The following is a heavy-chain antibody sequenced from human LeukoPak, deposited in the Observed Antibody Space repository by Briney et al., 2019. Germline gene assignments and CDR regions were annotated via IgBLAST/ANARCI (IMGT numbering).Heavy chain of an antibody. Sequence: GESLKISCKGSGYSFTSYWIGWVRQMPGKGLEWMGIIYPGDSDTRYSPSFQGQVTISADKSISTAYLQWSSPKASDTAMYYCARHKGNYDILTGYPAPLDYWGQGTLVTVSS. CDR2: IYPGDSDT. V-gene: IGHV5-51*01. CDR1: GYSFTSYW. J-gene: IGHJ4*02. CDR3: ARHKGNYDILTGYPAPLDY. D-gene: IGHD3-9*01.